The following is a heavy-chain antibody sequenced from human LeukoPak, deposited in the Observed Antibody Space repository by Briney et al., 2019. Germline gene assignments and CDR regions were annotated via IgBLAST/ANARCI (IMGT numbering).Heavy chain of an antibody. D-gene: IGHD6-13*01. CDR2: IYTSGST. V-gene: IGHV4-4*07. CDR1: GGSISSYY. Sequence: SETLSLTCTVSGGSISSYYWSWIRQPAGKGLEWIGRIYTSGSTNYNPSLKSRVTISVDTSKNQFSLRLSSVTAADTAVYYCARVTGYVMEDYFDYWGQGTLVTVSS. J-gene: IGHJ4*02. CDR3: ARVTGYVMEDYFDY.